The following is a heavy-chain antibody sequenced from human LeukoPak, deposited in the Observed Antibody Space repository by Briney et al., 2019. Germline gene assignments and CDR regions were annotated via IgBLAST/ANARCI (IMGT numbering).Heavy chain of an antibody. V-gene: IGHV3-48*04. CDR1: GFTFSSYS. CDR2: ISSSSSTI. D-gene: IGHD3-10*01. Sequence: GGSLRLSCAASGFTFSSYSMNWVRQAPGKGLEWVSYISSSSSTIYYADSVKGRFTISRDNAKNSLYLQMNSLRAEDTAVYYCAKVDLWFRELFIQHWGQGTLVTVSS. J-gene: IGHJ1*01. CDR3: AKVDLWFRELFIQH.